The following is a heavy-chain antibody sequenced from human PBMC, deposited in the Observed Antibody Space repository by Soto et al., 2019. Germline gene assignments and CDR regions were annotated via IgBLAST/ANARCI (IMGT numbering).Heavy chain of an antibody. V-gene: IGHV4-31*03. J-gene: IGHJ4*02. Sequence: QVQLQASVPGRVKPSQTLSLTCTVSVGSISSGGYYWSWIRQHPGKGLEWIGYIYYSGSTYYNPALKGRVTISVDTSKNQFALKLSSVTAADTAVYYCASTWIVPAAIYWGQGTLVTVSS. CDR2: IYYSGST. CDR1: VGSISSGGYY. D-gene: IGHD2-2*01. CDR3: ASTWIVPAAIY.